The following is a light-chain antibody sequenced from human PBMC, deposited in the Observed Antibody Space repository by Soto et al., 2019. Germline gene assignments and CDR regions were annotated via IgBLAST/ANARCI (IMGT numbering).Light chain of an antibody. CDR2: LGS. CDR3: VQGVETPFT. J-gene: IGKJ3*01. CDR1: ESLLFTNGYNY. Sequence: DIVMTQSPLSLPVTPGEAASISCRSSESLLFTNGYNYLDWYVQKPGQSPQLLIYLGSHRAPGVPDRFSGSGSGTDFTLKISRVEAEDVGFYYCVQGVETPFTFGPGTKVDIK. V-gene: IGKV2-28*01.